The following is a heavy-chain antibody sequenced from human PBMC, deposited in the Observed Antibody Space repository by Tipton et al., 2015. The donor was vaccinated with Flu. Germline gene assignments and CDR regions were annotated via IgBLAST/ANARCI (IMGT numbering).Heavy chain of an antibody. V-gene: IGHV4-39*07. CDR2: IYYSGST. CDR3: ARGRRLNRAPGQVDV. D-gene: IGHD1-14*01. J-gene: IGHJ6*02. CDR1: GGSISSSSYY. Sequence: TLSLTCTVSGGSISSSSYYWGWIRQPPGKGLEWIGSIYYSGSTYYNPSLKSRVTISVDTSKNQFSLKLSSVTAADTAVYYCARGRRLNRAPGQVDVWGQGTTVTVSS.